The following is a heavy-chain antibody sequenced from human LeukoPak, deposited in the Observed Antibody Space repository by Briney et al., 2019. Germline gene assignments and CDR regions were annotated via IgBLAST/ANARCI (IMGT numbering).Heavy chain of an antibody. V-gene: IGHV1-18*01. CDR1: GYTFTSYG. D-gene: IGHD3-10*01. CDR3: ATSGRKLLWFGELLNFDY. CDR2: ISAYNGNT. J-gene: IGHJ4*02. Sequence: ASVKVSCKASGYTFTSYGISWVRQAPGQGLEWMGWISAYNGNTNYAQKFQGRVTMTEDTSTDTAYMELSSLRSEDTAVYYCATSGRKLLWFGELLNFDYWGQGTLVTVSS.